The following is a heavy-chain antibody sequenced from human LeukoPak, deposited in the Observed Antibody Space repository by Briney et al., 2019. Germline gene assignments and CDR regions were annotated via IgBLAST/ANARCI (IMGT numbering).Heavy chain of an antibody. CDR2: IYSGGST. D-gene: IGHD3-22*01. CDR3: ARGPPGEDSSGYYSL. V-gene: IGHV3-53*01. Sequence: QTGGSLRLSCAASGFTVSSNYMSWVRQAPGKGLEWVSVIYSGGSTYYADSVKGRFTISRDNSKNTLYLQMNSLRAEDTAVYYCARGPPGEDSSGYYSLWGQGTLVTVSS. CDR1: GFTVSSNY. J-gene: IGHJ4*02.